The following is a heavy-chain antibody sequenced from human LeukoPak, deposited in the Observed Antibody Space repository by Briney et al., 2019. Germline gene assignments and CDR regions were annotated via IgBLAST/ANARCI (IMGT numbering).Heavy chain of an antibody. J-gene: IGHJ4*01. D-gene: IGHD4-17*01. CDR3: ARAPHMTTGWGLDY. CDR2: ISSGSGDDT. CDR1: GFIFSDDY. Sequence: GGSLRLSCAASGFIFSDDYMNWIRQAPGKGLEWVSLISSGSGDDTNYADSVRGRFTISRDNTKNSLYLQMNSLRAEDTAVYYCARAPHMTTGWGLDYWGQGILVTVSS. V-gene: IGHV3-11*05.